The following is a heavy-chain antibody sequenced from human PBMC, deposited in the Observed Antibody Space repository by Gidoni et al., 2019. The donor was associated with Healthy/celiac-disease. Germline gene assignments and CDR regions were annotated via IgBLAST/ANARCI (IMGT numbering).Heavy chain of an antibody. V-gene: IGHV3-15*01. CDR1: GFTFSNAW. CDR2: IKSKTDGGTT. CDR3: TTADLYCSSTNCYDYYYGMDV. J-gene: IGHJ6*02. D-gene: IGHD2-2*01. Sequence: EVQLVESGGGLVKPGGSLRLSCAASGFTFSNAWMSWVRQAPGKGLEWVGHIKSKTDGGTTDYAAPVKGRFTISRDDSKNTLYLQMNSLKTEDTAVYYCTTADLYCSSTNCYDYYYGMDVWGQGTTVTVSS.